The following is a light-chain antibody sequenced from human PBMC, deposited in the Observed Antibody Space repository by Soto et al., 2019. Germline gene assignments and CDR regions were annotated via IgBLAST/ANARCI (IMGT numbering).Light chain of an antibody. Sequence: DIQMTQSPSSLSASVGDRVTITCRASQSISTYLNWYQQKPGKAPKLLIYAASSLQSGVPSSFSGSGSGTDFTLTISSLQPEDFATYYCQQSYSTPQTFGQGTKVDNK. V-gene: IGKV1-39*01. J-gene: IGKJ1*01. CDR2: AAS. CDR3: QQSYSTPQT. CDR1: QSISTY.